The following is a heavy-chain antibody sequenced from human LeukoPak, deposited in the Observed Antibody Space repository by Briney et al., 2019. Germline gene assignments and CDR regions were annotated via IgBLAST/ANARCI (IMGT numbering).Heavy chain of an antibody. CDR3: AKVSRWERYYYDSSGYPLGNWFDP. J-gene: IGHJ5*02. Sequence: PGGSLRLSCAASGFTFSSYAMSWVRQAPGKGLEWVSAISGSGGSTYYADSVKGRFTISRDNSKNTLYLQMNSLRAEDTAVYYCAKVSRWERYYYDSSGYPLGNWFDPWGQGTLVTVSS. D-gene: IGHD3-22*01. CDR2: ISGSGGST. CDR1: GFTFSSYA. V-gene: IGHV3-23*01.